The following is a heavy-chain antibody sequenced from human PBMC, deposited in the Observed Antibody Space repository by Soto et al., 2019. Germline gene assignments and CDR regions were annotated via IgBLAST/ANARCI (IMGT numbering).Heavy chain of an antibody. Sequence: EVQLLESGGGLVQPGGSLRLSCAASGFTFSSYAMSWVRQAPGKGLEWVSAISGSGGSTYYADSVKGRFTISRDNSKNTLYLQMNSLRAEDTAVYYCAKDLSRPPTWFGELAFDYWGQGTLVTVSS. V-gene: IGHV3-23*01. CDR1: GFTFSSYA. D-gene: IGHD3-10*01. CDR3: AKDLSRPPTWFGELAFDY. CDR2: ISGSGGST. J-gene: IGHJ4*02.